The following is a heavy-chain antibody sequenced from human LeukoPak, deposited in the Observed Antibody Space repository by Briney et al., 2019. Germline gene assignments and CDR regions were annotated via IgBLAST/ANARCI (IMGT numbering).Heavy chain of an antibody. CDR1: GFTFRSYD. CDR3: ARDSTTSAHFLGI. J-gene: IGHJ3*02. D-gene: IGHD2-2*01. CDR2: INSDGSST. V-gene: IGHV3-74*01. Sequence: PGRSLRLSCAASGFTFRSYDMHWVRQAPGKGLVWVSRINSDGSSTSYADSVKGRFTISRDNAKNTLYLQMNSLRAEDTAVYYCARDSTTSAHFLGIWGQGTMVTVSS.